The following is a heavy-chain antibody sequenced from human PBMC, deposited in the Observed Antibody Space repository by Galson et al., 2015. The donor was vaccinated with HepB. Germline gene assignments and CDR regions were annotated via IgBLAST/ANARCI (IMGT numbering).Heavy chain of an antibody. D-gene: IGHD3-22*01. V-gene: IGHV4-30-2*01. CDR1: GDSISIGGYS. CDR3: ARTPRFYDSRGYHGRNYYFDS. Sequence: LTCVVSGDSISIGGYSWSWIRQPPGQGLEWIGYISRSGSAHYDPSLLSRVTLSIDGSKNQFSLKLNHVTAADTAVYFCARTPRFYDSRGYHGRNYYFDSWGQGTLVTVSS. CDR2: ISRSGSA. J-gene: IGHJ4*02.